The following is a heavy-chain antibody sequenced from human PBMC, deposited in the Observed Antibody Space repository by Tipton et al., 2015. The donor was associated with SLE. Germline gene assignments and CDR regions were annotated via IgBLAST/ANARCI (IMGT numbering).Heavy chain of an antibody. D-gene: IGHD3-10*01. CDR1: GYTFTAYY. J-gene: IGHJ2*01. CDR2: INPNGGGA. CDR3: ARGHLLWFGADWYFDL. V-gene: IGHV1-2*02. Sequence: QLVQSGPEVKKPGASVKVSCKASGYTFTAYYIHWVRQAPGQGLEWMGWINPNGGGANYTQKFQGRVTMTRDTSISTAFMELSRLRSDDTAVYYCARGHLLWFGADWYFDLWGRGTLVTVSS.